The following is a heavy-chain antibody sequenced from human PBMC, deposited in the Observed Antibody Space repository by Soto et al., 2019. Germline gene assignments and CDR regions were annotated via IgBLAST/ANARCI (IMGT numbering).Heavy chain of an antibody. CDR1: GGSISSGGYY. J-gene: IGHJ4*02. V-gene: IGHV4-31*03. Sequence: SETLSLTCTVSGGSISSGGYYWSWIRQHPGKGLEWIGYIYYSGSTYYNPSLKSRVTISVDTSKNQFSLKLSSVTAADTAVYYCARKVVAATLEYFDYWGQGTLVTDSS. D-gene: IGHD2-15*01. CDR3: ARKVVAATLEYFDY. CDR2: IYYSGST.